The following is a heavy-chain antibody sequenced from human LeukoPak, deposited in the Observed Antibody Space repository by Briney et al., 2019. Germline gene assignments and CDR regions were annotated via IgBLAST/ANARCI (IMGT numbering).Heavy chain of an antibody. Sequence: ASVKVSCKASGYTFTSNYMHWVRQSPGQGLEWMGIINPSGGSTSYPQKFQGRVTMTRDTSTSTVYMELSSLRSEDTAVYYCARDRHIVATGDFDYWGQGTLVTVSS. D-gene: IGHD5-12*01. CDR1: GYTFTSNY. J-gene: IGHJ4*02. V-gene: IGHV1-46*01. CDR3: ARDRHIVATGDFDY. CDR2: INPSGGST.